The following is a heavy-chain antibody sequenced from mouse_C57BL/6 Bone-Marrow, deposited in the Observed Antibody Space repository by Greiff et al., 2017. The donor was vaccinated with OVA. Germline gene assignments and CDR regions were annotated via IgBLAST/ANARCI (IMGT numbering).Heavy chain of an antibody. CDR2: ISYSGST. V-gene: IGHV3-8*01. D-gene: IGHD1-1*01. Sequence: DVQLQESGPGLAKPSQTLSLTCSVTGYSITSDYWNWIRKFPGNKLEYMGYISYSGSTYYNPSLKSRISITRDTSKNQYYLQLNSVTTEDTATYYCAKAGYYYGSSYGYWYFDVWGTGTTVTVSS. CDR1: GYSITSDY. J-gene: IGHJ1*03. CDR3: AKAGYYYGSSYGYWYFDV.